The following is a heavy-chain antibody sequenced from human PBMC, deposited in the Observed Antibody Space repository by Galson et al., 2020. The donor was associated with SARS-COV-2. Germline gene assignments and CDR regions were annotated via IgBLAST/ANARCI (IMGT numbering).Heavy chain of an antibody. CDR2: IYSGGST. D-gene: IGHD5-18*01. J-gene: IGHJ6*02. V-gene: IGHV3-53*01. CDR1: GFTVSSNY. CDR3: ARVGGYRKGRDV. Sequence: GESLRLSCAASGFTVSSNYMSWVRQAPGKGLEWVSVIYSGGSTYYADSVKGRFTISRDNSKNTLYLQMNSLRAEDTAVYYCARVGGYRKGRDVWGQGTTVTVSS.